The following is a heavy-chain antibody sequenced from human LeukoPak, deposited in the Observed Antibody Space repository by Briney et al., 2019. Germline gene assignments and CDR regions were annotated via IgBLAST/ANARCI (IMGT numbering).Heavy chain of an antibody. J-gene: IGHJ4*02. D-gene: IGHD6-19*01. CDR1: GVSFNSFY. V-gene: IGHV3-48*02. CDR2: IDTQSQTV. CDR3: AGGGDSGWAIDN. Sequence: GGSLRLSCTVSGVSFNSFYMNWVRQAPGKGLEWISYIDTQSQTVYYANSMRGRFTISRDNAKNSLYLQINSLRDEDTALYYCAGGGDSGWAIDNWGQGTLVIVSS.